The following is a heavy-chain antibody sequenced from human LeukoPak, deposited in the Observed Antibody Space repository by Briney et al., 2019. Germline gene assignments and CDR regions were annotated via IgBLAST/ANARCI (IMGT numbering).Heavy chain of an antibody. Sequence: PGGSLRLSCAASGFTFSTYWMHWVRQAPGKGLVWVSRISSDGRSTSYADSVKGRFTISRDTAKNTLYLQMNSLRAEDTAVYYCARDRDGDLGRYWGQGTLVTVSS. D-gene: IGHD5-24*01. CDR1: GFTFSTYW. CDR2: ISSDGRST. CDR3: ARDRDGDLGRY. V-gene: IGHV3-74*01. J-gene: IGHJ4*02.